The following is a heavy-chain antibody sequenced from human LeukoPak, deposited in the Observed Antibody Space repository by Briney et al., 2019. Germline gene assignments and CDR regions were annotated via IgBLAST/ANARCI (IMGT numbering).Heavy chain of an antibody. Sequence: PGGSLRLSCAASGFTFSSYEMNWVRQAPGKGLEGVSYISSSSSNIYYADSVKGRFTISRDNAKNSLYLQMNRLSAEDTAVYYCEELGITMNGGVWGKGTTVTISS. J-gene: IGHJ6*04. V-gene: IGHV3-48*03. CDR1: GFTFSSYE. CDR2: ISSSSSNI. D-gene: IGHD3-10*02. CDR3: EELGITMNGGV.